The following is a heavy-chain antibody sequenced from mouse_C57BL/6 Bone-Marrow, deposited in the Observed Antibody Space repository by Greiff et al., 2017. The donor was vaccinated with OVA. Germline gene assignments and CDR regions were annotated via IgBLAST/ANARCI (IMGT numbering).Heavy chain of an antibody. J-gene: IGHJ3*01. CDR3: ARGDYDYGEAY. Sequence: QVQLQQSGAELVMPGASVKLSCKASGYTFTSYWMHWVKQRPGQGLEWIGEIDPSDSYTNYNQKFKGKSTLTVDKSSSTAYMQLSSLTSEDSAVYYCARGDYDYGEAYWGQGTLVTVSA. D-gene: IGHD2-4*01. V-gene: IGHV1-69*01. CDR1: GYTFTSYW. CDR2: IDPSDSYT.